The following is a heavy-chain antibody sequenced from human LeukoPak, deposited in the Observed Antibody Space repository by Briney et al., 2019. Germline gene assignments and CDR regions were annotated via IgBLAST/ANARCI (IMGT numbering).Heavy chain of an antibody. Sequence: TSVKVSCKASGFTFTSSAMQWVRQARGQRLEWIGWIVVGSGNTNYAQKFQERVTITRDMSTSTAYMELSSLRSEDTAVYYCAAVDPRRYYYYMDVWGKGTTVTVSS. CDR1: GFTFTSSA. V-gene: IGHV1-58*02. D-gene: IGHD3-9*01. J-gene: IGHJ6*03. CDR2: IVVGSGNT. CDR3: AAVDPRRYYYYMDV.